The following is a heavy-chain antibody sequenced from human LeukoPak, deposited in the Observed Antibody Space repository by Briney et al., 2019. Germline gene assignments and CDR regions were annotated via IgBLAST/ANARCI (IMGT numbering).Heavy chain of an antibody. CDR1: GFTFSSYA. CDR3: VKARGYSSSWYGPFDY. J-gene: IGHJ4*02. V-gene: IGHV3-64D*06. D-gene: IGHD6-13*01. CDR2: ISSNGGST. Sequence: GGSLRLSCSASGFTFSSYAMHWVRQAPGKGLECVSAISSNGGSTYYADSVKGRFTISRDNSKNTLYLQMSSLRAEDTAVYYCVKARGYSSSWYGPFDYWGQGTLVTVSS.